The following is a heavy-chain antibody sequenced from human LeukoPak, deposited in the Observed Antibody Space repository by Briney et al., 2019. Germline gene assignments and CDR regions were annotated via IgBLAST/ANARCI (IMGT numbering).Heavy chain of an antibody. CDR2: ISGSTGST. V-gene: IGHV3-23*01. CDR1: GFTFSNYA. CDR3: ARTTPYYFDY. Sequence: GGSPRLSCAASGFTFSNYATNWVRQAPGKGLEWVSLISGSTGSTYYADSVKGRFTISRDNSKNTLYLQMNSLRAEDTAVYYCARTTPYYFDYWGQGTLVTVSS. D-gene: IGHD1-7*01. J-gene: IGHJ4*02.